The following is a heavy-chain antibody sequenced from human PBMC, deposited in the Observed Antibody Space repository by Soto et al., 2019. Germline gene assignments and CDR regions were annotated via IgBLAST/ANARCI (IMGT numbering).Heavy chain of an antibody. CDR3: ARARRLENWFDP. CDR1: GGSLFGDY. Sequence: SETPSLTCTVSGGSLFGDYCTWIRQPAGGGLERIGRINSDGNTNCSPSLKSRVTMSVDPSRKHFSLNLTSVTAADTASYFCARARRLENWFDPWGPGIQVTVSS. D-gene: IGHD5-12*01. J-gene: IGHJ5*02. CDR2: INSDGNT. V-gene: IGHV4-4*07.